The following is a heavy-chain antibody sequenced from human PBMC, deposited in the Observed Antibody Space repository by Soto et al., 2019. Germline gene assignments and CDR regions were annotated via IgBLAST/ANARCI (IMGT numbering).Heavy chain of an antibody. D-gene: IGHD3-10*01. CDR3: AREQGFGEFLLFSSYYFDY. CDR1: GFTFSSYA. Sequence: QVQLVESGGGVVQPGRSLRLSCAASGFTFSSYAMHWVRQAPGKGLEWVAVISYDGSNKYYADSVKGRFTISRDNSKNTLYLQMNSLRAEDTAVYYCAREQGFGEFLLFSSYYFDYWGQGTLVTVSS. V-gene: IGHV3-30-3*01. J-gene: IGHJ4*02. CDR2: ISYDGSNK.